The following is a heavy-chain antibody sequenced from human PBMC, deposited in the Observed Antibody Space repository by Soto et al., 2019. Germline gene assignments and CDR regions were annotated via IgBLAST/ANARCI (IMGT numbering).Heavy chain of an antibody. CDR2: IYYVGTT. CDR3: ARHLRHFVVMTSIGGGLDY. Sequence: SETLSLTCTVSGGSISSGDYYWGWIRQPPGKGLEWIGSFYSSGSIYYVGTTYYNPSLKSRITISVDTSKNQFSLKLRSVTAADTAVYYCARHLRHFVVMTSIGGGLDYCGQGTLVTVST. J-gene: IGHJ4*02. D-gene: IGHD2-21*02. V-gene: IGHV4-39*01. CDR1: GGSISSGDYY.